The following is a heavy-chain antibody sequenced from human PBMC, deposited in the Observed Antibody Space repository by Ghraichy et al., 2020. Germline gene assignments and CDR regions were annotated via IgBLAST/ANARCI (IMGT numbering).Heavy chain of an antibody. CDR1: GYTFTSYY. J-gene: IGHJ4*02. Sequence: ASVKVSCKASGYTFTSYYMHWVRQAPGQGLEWMGIINPSGGSTSYAQKFQGRVTMTRDTSTSTVYMELSSLRSEDTAVYYCAREGGHCSGGSCYYGYWGQGTLVTVSS. CDR2: INPSGGST. V-gene: IGHV1-46*01. CDR3: AREGGHCSGGSCYYGY. D-gene: IGHD2-15*01.